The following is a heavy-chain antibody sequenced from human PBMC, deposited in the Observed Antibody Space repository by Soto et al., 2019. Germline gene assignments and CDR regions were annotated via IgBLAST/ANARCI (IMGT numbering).Heavy chain of an antibody. Sequence: SETLSLTCTVSGGSISSSSYYWGWIRQPPGKGLEWIGSIYYSGSTYYNPSLKSRVTISVDTSKNQFSLKLSSVTAADTAVYYCARRGSGSYSDYWGRGTLVT. CDR3: ARRGSGSYSDY. CDR2: IYYSGST. D-gene: IGHD3-10*01. V-gene: IGHV4-39*01. CDR1: GGSISSSSYY. J-gene: IGHJ4*02.